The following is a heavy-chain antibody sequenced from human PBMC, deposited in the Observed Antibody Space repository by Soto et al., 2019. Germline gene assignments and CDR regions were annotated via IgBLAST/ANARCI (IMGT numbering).Heavy chain of an antibody. Sequence: ASETLSLTCTVSGGSISSGDYYWSWIRQPPGKGLEWIGYIYYSGSTYYNPSLKSRVTISVDTSKNQFSLKLSSVTAADTAVYYCAIYKYDFWSGYLNWFDPWGQGTLVTVSS. CDR2: IYYSGST. J-gene: IGHJ5*02. V-gene: IGHV4-30-4*01. CDR3: AIYKYDFWSGYLNWFDP. D-gene: IGHD3-3*01. CDR1: GGSISSGDYY.